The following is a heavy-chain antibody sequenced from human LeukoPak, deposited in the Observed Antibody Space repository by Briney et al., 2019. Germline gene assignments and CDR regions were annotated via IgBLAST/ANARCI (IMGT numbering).Heavy chain of an antibody. J-gene: IGHJ4*02. V-gene: IGHV3-20*01. D-gene: IGHD3-10*02. Sequence: GGSLRLSCAASGFTFDDYGMSWVRQPPGKGLEWISNIHWNGGRTGYADFVKRRFTIFRDHDKNFLHLQINSLTADAAALYHSARDRYYLGGLIMTAPNPLHYGGQGTLVTVPS. CDR3: ARDRYYLGGLIMTAPNPLHY. CDR1: GFTFDDYG. CDR2: IHWNGGRT.